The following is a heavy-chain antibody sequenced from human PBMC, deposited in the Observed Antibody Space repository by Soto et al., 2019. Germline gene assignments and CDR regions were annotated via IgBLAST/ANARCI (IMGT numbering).Heavy chain of an antibody. CDR2: IYYSGST. Sequence: SETLSLTCTVSGGSISSGGYYWSWIRQHPGKGLEWIGYIYYSGSTYYNPSLKSRVTISVDTSKNQFSLKLSSVTAADTAVYYCARAPIYCTNGVCYEAYYYYGMDVWGQGTTVTVSS. CDR3: ARAPIYCTNGVCYEAYYYYGMDV. J-gene: IGHJ6*02. V-gene: IGHV4-31*03. CDR1: GGSISSGGYY. D-gene: IGHD2-8*01.